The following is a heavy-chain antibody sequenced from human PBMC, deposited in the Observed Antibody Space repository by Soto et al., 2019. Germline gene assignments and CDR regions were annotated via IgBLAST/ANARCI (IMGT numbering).Heavy chain of an antibody. Sequence: GGSLRLSCAASGFTVSSNYMSWVRQAPGKGLEWVSVIYSGGSTYYADSVKGRFTISRHNSKNTLYLQMNSLRAEDTAVYYCARGLHPGRIAAAGYFDYWGQGTLVTVSS. CDR1: GFTVSSNY. D-gene: IGHD6-13*01. V-gene: IGHV3-53*04. J-gene: IGHJ4*02. CDR3: ARGLHPGRIAAAGYFDY. CDR2: IYSGGST.